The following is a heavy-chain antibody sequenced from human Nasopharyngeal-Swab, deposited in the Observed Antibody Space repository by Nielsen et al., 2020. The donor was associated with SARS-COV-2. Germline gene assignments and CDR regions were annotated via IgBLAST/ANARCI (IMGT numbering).Heavy chain of an antibody. CDR2: IWYDGSNK. CDR3: ARGFVYSSSWYGYYYGMDV. V-gene: IGHV3-33*01. J-gene: IGHJ6*02. CDR1: GFTFSSYG. D-gene: IGHD6-13*01. Sequence: GESLKISCAASGFTFSSYGMHWVRQAPGKGLEWVAVIWYDGSNKYYADSVTGRLTISRDNSKNTLYLQMNSLSAEDTAVYYCARGFVYSSSWYGYYYGMDVWGQGTTVTVSS.